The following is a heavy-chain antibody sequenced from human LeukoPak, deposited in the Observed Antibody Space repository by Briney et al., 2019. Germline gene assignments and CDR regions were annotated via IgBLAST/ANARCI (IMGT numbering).Heavy chain of an antibody. CDR2: ISSNGGST. Sequence: GGSLRLSCAASGFTFSTYAMSWVRQAPGKGLEYVSAISSNGGSTYYADSVKGRITISRDNSKNTLYLQMSSLRPEDTAVYYCVKDYGWLPSNYYFDYWGQGTLVTVSS. D-gene: IGHD5-12*01. CDR1: GFTFSTYA. J-gene: IGHJ4*02. V-gene: IGHV3-64D*06. CDR3: VKDYGWLPSNYYFDY.